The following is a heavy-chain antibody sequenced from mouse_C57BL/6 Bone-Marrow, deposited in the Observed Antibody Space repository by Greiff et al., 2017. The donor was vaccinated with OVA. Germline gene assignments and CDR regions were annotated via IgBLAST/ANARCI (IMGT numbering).Heavy chain of an antibody. CDR2: IDPSDSYT. J-gene: IGHJ4*01. V-gene: IGHV1-59*01. CDR3: ARLGMDY. CDR1: GYTFTSYW. Sequence: QVQLQQPGAELVRPGTSVKLSCKASGYTFTSYWMHWVKQRPGQGLEWIGVIDPSDSYTNYNQKFKGKATLPVDKSSSTAYMQLSSLTSDVSAVYYCARLGMDYWGQGTSLTVSS.